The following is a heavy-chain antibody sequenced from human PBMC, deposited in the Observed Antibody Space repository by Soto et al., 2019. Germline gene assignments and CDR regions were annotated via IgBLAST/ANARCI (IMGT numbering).Heavy chain of an antibody. CDR2: IYYTGST. CDR3: ARALYSSFPRYYYYGMDV. D-gene: IGHD4-4*01. CDR1: GGSTSGHY. V-gene: IGHV4-30-4*01. Sequence: PSQTLSLTCTVSGGSTSGHYWSGICQPPGKGREWIGYIYYTGSTYYNPSLKSRVTISVDTSKNQFSLKLSSVTAADTAVYYCARALYSSFPRYYYYGMDVWAQGTTVTVSS. J-gene: IGHJ6*02.